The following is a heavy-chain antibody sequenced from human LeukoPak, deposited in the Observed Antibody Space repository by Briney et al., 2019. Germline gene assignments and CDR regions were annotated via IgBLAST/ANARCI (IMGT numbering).Heavy chain of an antibody. CDR1: GFTFSSYA. CDR3: AKAGYACSSTSCFSNYYMDV. Sequence: PGGSLRLSCAASGFTFSSYAMTWVLQAPGKGLEWVSAINHNGVSTYYADSVKGRFTISRDNSKNTLYLQMNSLRAEDTAVYYCAKAGYACSSTSCFSNYYMDVWGKGTTVTVSS. D-gene: IGHD2-2*01. CDR2: INHNGVST. V-gene: IGHV3-23*01. J-gene: IGHJ6*03.